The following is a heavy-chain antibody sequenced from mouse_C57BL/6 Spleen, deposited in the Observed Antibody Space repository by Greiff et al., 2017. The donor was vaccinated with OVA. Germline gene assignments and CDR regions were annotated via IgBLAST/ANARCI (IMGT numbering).Heavy chain of an antibody. CDR1: GFTFSDYG. CDR3: ARSYYGNLDY. V-gene: IGHV5-17*01. D-gene: IGHD2-10*01. J-gene: IGHJ2*01. Sequence: EVKLVESGGGLVKPGGSLKLSCAASGFTFSDYGMHWVRQAPEKGLEWVAYISSGSSTLYYADTVKGRFTISRDNAKNTLFLQMTSLRSEDTAMYYGARSYYGNLDYWGQGTTLTVSS. CDR2: ISSGSSTL.